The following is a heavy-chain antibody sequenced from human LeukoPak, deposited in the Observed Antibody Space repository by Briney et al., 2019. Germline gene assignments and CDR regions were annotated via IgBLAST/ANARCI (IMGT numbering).Heavy chain of an antibody. D-gene: IGHD6-13*01. CDR3: ARGYSSSWYGYYYYMDV. J-gene: IGHJ6*03. V-gene: IGHV1-8*03. Sequence: ASVKVSCKASGSTFTSYGISWVRQATGQGLEWMGWMNPNSGNTGYAQKFQGRVTITRNTSISTAYMELSSLRSEDTAVYYCARGYSSSWYGYYYYMDVWGKGTTVTVSS. CDR2: MNPNSGNT. CDR1: GSTFTSYG.